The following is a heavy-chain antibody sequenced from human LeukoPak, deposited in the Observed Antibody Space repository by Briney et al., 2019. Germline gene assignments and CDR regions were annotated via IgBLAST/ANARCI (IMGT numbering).Heavy chain of an antibody. CDR3: ARDGCSSTSCYPDV. CDR2: INPNSGGT. J-gene: IGHJ6*04. V-gene: IGHV1-2*02. D-gene: IGHD2-2*01. Sequence: ASVKVSCKASGYTFTGYYMHWVRQAPGQGLEWMGWINPNSGGTNYAQKFQGRVTMTRDTSISTAYMELSRLRSDDTAVYYCARDGCSSTSCYPDVWCKGTTVTVSS. CDR1: GYTFTGYY.